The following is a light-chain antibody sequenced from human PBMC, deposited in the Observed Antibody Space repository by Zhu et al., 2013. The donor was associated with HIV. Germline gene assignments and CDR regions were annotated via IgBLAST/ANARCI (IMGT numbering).Light chain of an antibody. Sequence: QSALTQPASVSGSPGQSITVSCTGTSSDIGGYNYVSWYQQHPGKAPKLMLYEVSNRPSGVSNRFSGSKSVNTASLTISGLQAEDEADYYCSSYSSSSTLYVFGTGTKVTV. J-gene: IGLJ1*01. CDR3: SSYSSSSTLYV. CDR2: EVS. CDR1: SSDIGGYNY. V-gene: IGLV2-14*01.